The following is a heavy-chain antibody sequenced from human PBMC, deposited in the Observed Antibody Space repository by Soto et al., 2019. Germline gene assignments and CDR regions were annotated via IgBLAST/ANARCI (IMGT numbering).Heavy chain of an antibody. V-gene: IGHV3-72*01. CDR3: ARAFYDSSGYYTS. D-gene: IGHD3-22*01. J-gene: IGHJ4*02. CDR1: GFTFSDHY. CDR2: TRNKANSYTT. Sequence: HPGGSLRLSCAASGFTFSDHYMDWVRQAPGKGLEWVGRTRNKANSYTTEYAASVKGRFTISRDDSKNSLYLQMNSLKSEDTAVYYCARAFYDSSGYYTSWGRGTLVTVSS.